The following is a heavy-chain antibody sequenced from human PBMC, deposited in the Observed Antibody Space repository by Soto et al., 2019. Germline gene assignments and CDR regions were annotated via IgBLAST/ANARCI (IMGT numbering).Heavy chain of an antibody. V-gene: IGHV4-4*02. D-gene: IGHD3-22*01. CDR2: VHRSGST. CDR3: ARRDYYDSTGYYGD. J-gene: IGHJ4*02. CDR1: GGSISSDKW. Sequence: QVQLQESGPGLVKPSGTLSLTCAVSGGSISSDKWWNWVRQPPEKGLEWIGEVHRSGSTNSNPSLKSRVTISVDKSQNHFSLKLSSVTAADTAVYYCARRDYYDSTGYYGDWGQGTPVTVSS.